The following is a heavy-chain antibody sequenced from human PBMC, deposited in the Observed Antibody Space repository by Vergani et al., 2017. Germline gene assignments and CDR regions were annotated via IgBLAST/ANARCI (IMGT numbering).Heavy chain of an antibody. J-gene: IGHJ6*02. Sequence: QVHLVESGGGVVQPGRSLRLSCVVSGFTSSYYGMHWVRQAPGKGLEWVAVISYDGTQKYYADSVKGRFTISRDNSKSTLYLQMNSLRAEDTAVYYCAKDADLTGGDTYYYYYYGMDVWGQGTTVTVSS. V-gene: IGHV3-30*18. D-gene: IGHD2-21*01. CDR2: ISYDGTQK. CDR3: AKDADLTGGDTYYYYYYGMDV. CDR1: GFTSSYYG.